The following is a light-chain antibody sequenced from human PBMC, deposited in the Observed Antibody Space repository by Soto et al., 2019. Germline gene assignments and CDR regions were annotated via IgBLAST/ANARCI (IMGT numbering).Light chain of an antibody. CDR2: WAS. CDR1: QNVSSSY. V-gene: IGKV3-20*01. Sequence: EKVLTQSPGTLSLSPGERATLSCRASQNVSSSYLAGYQHKPGQAPRLLIDWASSRATGIADRFSGSGAGTDFTLTSSRLEPEDFAVYYCQQYHNGPITFGQGTRLEI. J-gene: IGKJ5*01. CDR3: QQYHNGPIT.